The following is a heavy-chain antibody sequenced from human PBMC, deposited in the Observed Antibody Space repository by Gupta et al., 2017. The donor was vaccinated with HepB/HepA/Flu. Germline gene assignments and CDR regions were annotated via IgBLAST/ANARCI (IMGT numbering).Heavy chain of an antibody. Sequence: QVQLVQSGAEVEKPGASVKVSCKASGYTFTNYYVTWVRQAPGQGIEWLGWVSADNGRTSYAQKVQDRVFMTTDTSTSTAYIELRSLRSDDTAVYYCARDNKMATNDYWGQGTLVTVSS. CDR1: GYTFTNYY. CDR2: VSADNGRT. J-gene: IGHJ4*02. V-gene: IGHV1-18*04. CDR3: ARDNKMATNDY. D-gene: IGHD5-12*01.